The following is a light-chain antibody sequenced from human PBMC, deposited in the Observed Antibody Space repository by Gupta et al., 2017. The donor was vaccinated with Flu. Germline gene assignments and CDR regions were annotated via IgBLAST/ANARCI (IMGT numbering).Light chain of an antibody. CDR3: SSYTSSSTLVV. V-gene: IGLV2-14*01. CDR1: SRDVGGYTY. Sequence: QSALTQPVSVSGSPGQSITIACTGTSRDVGGYTYVSWYQQHPGKAPKLMIYEVSNRPSGVSNRFSGSKSGNTASLTISGLQAEDEADYYCSSYTSSSTLVVFGGGTKLTVL. J-gene: IGLJ2*01. CDR2: EVS.